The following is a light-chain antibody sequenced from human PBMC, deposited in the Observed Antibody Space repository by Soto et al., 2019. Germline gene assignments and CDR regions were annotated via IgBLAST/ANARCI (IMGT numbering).Light chain of an antibody. V-gene: IGKV1-5*01. Sequence: DIQMNHSPSTLSASVGDRVTITFRASQSISYWLAWYQQKPGNAPKLLIYAASSLEGGVPSRFSGSGSGTEFTLTISSLQPDDSASYYCQQYNSYSKTFGQGTKVDI. CDR1: QSISYW. J-gene: IGKJ1*01. CDR3: QQYNSYSKT. CDR2: AAS.